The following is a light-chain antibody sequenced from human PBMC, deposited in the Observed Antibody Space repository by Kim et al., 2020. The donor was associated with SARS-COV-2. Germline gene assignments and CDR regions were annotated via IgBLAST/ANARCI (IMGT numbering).Light chain of an antibody. CDR2: DND. Sequence: QSVLTQPPSVSAAPGQKVTISCSGSSSNIGNNYVSWYQQVPGTAPKLLIYDNDRRPSGIPDRFSGSKSGTSATLGITGLQTGDAADYYCGTWDDNLSAGVFGGGTQLTVL. V-gene: IGLV1-51*01. J-gene: IGLJ3*02. CDR1: SSNIGNNY. CDR3: GTWDDNLSAGV.